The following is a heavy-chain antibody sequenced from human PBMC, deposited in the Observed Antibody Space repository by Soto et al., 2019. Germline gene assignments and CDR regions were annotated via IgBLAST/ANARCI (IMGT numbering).Heavy chain of an antibody. CDR1: VYALSSDD. V-gene: IGHV1-8*01. CDR3: ARGSNPGGAKKRCFAP. Sequence: VSVKRACKAAVYALSSDDVSWVRQATGQGLEWMGWMNPNRGNTRYAHKFQGRVTMTRNTSISTAYMELSSLRSEDTAVYYCARGSNPGGAKKRCFAPWGQGTPVTVSS. CDR2: MNPNRGNT. J-gene: IGHJ5*02. D-gene: IGHD1-26*01.